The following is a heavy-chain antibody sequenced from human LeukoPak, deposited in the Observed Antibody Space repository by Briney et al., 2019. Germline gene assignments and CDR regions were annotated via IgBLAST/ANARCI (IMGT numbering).Heavy chain of an antibody. V-gene: IGHV1-8*01. J-gene: IGHJ4*02. D-gene: IGHD5-18*01. CDR1: GYTFTSYD. CDR3: ARVGGYSYGESDY. CDR2: MNPNSGNT. Sequence: ASVKVSCKASGYTFTSYDINWVRQATGQGREWVGWMNPNSGNTGYAQKFQGRVTMTRNTSISTAYMELSSLRSEDTAVYYCARVGGYSYGESDYWGQGTLVTVSS.